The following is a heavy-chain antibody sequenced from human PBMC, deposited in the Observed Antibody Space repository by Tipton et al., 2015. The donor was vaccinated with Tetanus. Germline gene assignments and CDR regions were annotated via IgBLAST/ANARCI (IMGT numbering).Heavy chain of an antibody. D-gene: IGHD3-22*01. Sequence: QMQLVQSGAEVKKPGASVKDSCKASGYTFTGYYIYWVRQAPGQGLEWMGWIDPNSGGTVYAQKFQGRVTMTRDTSSSTAYMELRSLRSDDTAVYYCARDRGDYIYYGMDVWGPGTTVTVS. V-gene: IGHV1-2*02. J-gene: IGHJ6*02. CDR2: IDPNSGGT. CDR1: GYTFTGYY. CDR3: ARDRGDYIYYGMDV.